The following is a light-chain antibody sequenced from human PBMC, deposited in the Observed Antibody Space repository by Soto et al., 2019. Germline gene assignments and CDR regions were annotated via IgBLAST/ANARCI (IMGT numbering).Light chain of an antibody. Sequence: EIVMTQSPATLSVSPGERATLSCRASQSVSSSLAWYQQKPGQAPRLLFCGASTRATGVPARFSGSGSGTEFTLTISSLQSEDLAVYYCQQYNNWLYTFGQGTKLEIK. CDR3: QQYNNWLYT. CDR2: GAS. J-gene: IGKJ2*01. CDR1: QSVSSS. V-gene: IGKV3-15*01.